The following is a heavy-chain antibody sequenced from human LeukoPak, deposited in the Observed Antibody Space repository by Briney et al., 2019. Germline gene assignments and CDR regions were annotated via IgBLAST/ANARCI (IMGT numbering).Heavy chain of an antibody. CDR3: ARMLPPIWSGYYNYFDY. J-gene: IGHJ4*02. D-gene: IGHD3-3*01. CDR2: IKQDGSEK. V-gene: IGHV3-7*01. Sequence: GGSLRLSCAASGFTFSSYWMSWVRQAPGKGLEWVANIKQDGSEKYYVDSVKGRFTISRDNAKNSLYLQMNSLRAEDTAVYYCARMLPPIWSGYYNYFDYWGQGTLVTVSS. CDR1: GFTFSSYW.